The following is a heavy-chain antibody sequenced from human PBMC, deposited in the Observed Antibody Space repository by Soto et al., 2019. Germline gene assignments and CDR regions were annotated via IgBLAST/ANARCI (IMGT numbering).Heavy chain of an antibody. J-gene: IGHJ6*01. CDR2: INHSGST. Sequence: PSETLSLTCAVYGGSFSGYYWSWIRQPPGKGLEWIGEINHSGSTNYNPSLKSRVTISVDTSKNQFSLKLSSVTAADTAVYYCAGVERYLDYYGMDGWGQGTTVTVAS. V-gene: IGHV4-34*01. CDR1: GGSFSGYY. CDR3: AGVERYLDYYGMDG. D-gene: IGHD1-26*01.